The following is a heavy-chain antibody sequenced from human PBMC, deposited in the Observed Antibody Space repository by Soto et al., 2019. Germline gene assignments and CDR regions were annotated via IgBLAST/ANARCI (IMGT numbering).Heavy chain of an antibody. D-gene: IGHD6-19*01. CDR1: GFTFSSYG. CDR3: ARDPLLYSSGWYKDY. V-gene: IGHV3-33*01. Sequence: HVQLVESGGGVVQPGRSLRLSCAASGFTFSSYGMHWVRQAPGKGLEWVAVIWYDGSNKYYADSVKGRFTISRDNSKNTLYLQMNSLRAEDTAVYYCARDPLLYSSGWYKDYWGQGTLVTVSS. J-gene: IGHJ4*02. CDR2: IWYDGSNK.